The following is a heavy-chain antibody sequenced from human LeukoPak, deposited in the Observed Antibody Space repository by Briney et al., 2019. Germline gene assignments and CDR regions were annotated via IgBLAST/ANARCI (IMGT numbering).Heavy chain of an antibody. J-gene: IGHJ4*02. V-gene: IGHV1-18*01. CDR2: TSADNGHT. CDR1: GYTFTSYG. D-gene: IGHD3-10*02. Sequence: ASVKVSCKASGYTFTSYGISWVRQAPGQGLEWMGFTSADNGHTNYVQKFQGRVTMTTDTSTNTAYMELRSLRFDDTAMYYCARDYFSDYVFDFWGQGTPITVSS. CDR3: ARDYFSDYVFDF.